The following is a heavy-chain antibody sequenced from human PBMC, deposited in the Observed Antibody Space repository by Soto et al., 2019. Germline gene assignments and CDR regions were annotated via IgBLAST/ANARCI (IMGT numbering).Heavy chain of an antibody. CDR3: TTVLGTMAREQNYYYYGMDV. D-gene: IGHD3-10*01. CDR1: GFTFGNAW. Sequence: PGGSLRLSCAASGFTFGNAWMNWVRQAPGKGLEWVGRIKSKTDGGTTDYAAPVKGRFTISRDYSKNTLYLQMNSLKTEDTAVYYCTTVLGTMAREQNYYYYGMDVWGQGTTVTVSS. CDR2: IKSKTDGGTT. V-gene: IGHV3-15*07. J-gene: IGHJ6*02.